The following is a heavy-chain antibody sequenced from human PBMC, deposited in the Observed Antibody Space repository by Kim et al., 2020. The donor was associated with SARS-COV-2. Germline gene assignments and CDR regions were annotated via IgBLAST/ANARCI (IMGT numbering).Heavy chain of an antibody. CDR1: GFTVSSNY. Sequence: GGSLRLSCAASGFTVSSNYMSWVRQAPGKGLEWVSVIYSGGSTYYADSVKGRFTISRDNSKNTLYLQMNSLRAEDTAVYYCARDSGEMFSFDYWGQGTLVTVSS. V-gene: IGHV3-53*01. CDR3: ARDSGEMFSFDY. J-gene: IGHJ4*02. CDR2: IYSGGST. D-gene: IGHD7-27*01.